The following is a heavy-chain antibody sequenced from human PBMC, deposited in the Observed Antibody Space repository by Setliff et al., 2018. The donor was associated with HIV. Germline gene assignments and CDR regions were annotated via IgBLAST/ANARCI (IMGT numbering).Heavy chain of an antibody. J-gene: IGHJ4*02. Sequence: PGGSLRLSCAASGFSFSRSGMHWVRQAPGKGLEWVTFIRYDGSNKYYADSVKGRFTISRDNSKNTLYLQMNSLRAEDTAVYYCAKDPTDSSLWEDYWGQGTLVTVSS. CDR1: GFSFSRSG. CDR3: AKDPTDSSLWEDY. V-gene: IGHV3-30*02. CDR2: IRYDGSNK. D-gene: IGHD3-22*01.